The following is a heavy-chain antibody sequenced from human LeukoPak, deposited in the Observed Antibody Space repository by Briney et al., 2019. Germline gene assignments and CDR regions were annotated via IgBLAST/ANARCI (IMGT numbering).Heavy chain of an antibody. Sequence: GGSLTLSCAASGFIVSTKYMNWVRQAPGKGLEWVSIIYSGADTYYAVSVKGRFTISRDTSKNTLFLHMNNLRVEDTAVYYCARVGDHYHWYLDLWGRGTLVSVSS. J-gene: IGHJ2*01. V-gene: IGHV3-53*01. CDR1: GFIVSTKY. CDR3: ARVGDHYHWYLDL. D-gene: IGHD3-10*01. CDR2: IYSGADT.